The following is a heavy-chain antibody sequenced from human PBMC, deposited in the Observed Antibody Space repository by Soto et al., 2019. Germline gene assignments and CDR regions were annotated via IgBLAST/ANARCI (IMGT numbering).Heavy chain of an antibody. CDR1: GYTFTNYW. D-gene: IGHD2-8*02. CDR3: AKATATGGGAFEI. J-gene: IGHJ3*02. Sequence: PGESLKISCQTSGYTFTNYWIGWVRQAPGKGLEWVSTILVGGSTHYEDSVKGRFTISRDTSKNTVYLQMNSLTAGDTAVYYCAKATATGGGAFEIYGQGTMVTVSS. V-gene: IGHV3-23*01. CDR2: ILVGGST.